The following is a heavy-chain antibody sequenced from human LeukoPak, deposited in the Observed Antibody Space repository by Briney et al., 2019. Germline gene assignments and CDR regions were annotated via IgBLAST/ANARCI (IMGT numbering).Heavy chain of an antibody. CDR2: IIPILGIA. J-gene: IGHJ4*02. D-gene: IGHD6-19*01. V-gene: IGHV1-69*04. CDR3: ARTASGWYYFDY. CDR1: GGTFSSYA. Sequence: RASVKVSCKASGGTFSSYAISWVRQAPGQGLEWMGRIIPILGIANYAQKFQGRVTITADKSTSTAYMELSSLRSEDTAVYYCARTASGWYYFDYWGQGTLVTVSS.